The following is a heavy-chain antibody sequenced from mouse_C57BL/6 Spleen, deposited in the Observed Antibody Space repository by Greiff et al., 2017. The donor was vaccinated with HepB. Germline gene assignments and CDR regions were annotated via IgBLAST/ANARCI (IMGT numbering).Heavy chain of an antibody. D-gene: IGHD3-1*01. CDR3: ARSGNGPWYFDV. V-gene: IGHV1-50*01. Sequence: QVQLQQPGAELVKPGASVKLSCKASGYTFTSYWMQWVKQRPGQGLEWIGEIDPSDSYTNYNQKFKGKATLTVDTSSSTAYMQLSSLTSEDSAVYYCARSGNGPWYFDVWGTGTTVTVAS. J-gene: IGHJ1*03. CDR1: GYTFTSYW. CDR2: IDPSDSYT.